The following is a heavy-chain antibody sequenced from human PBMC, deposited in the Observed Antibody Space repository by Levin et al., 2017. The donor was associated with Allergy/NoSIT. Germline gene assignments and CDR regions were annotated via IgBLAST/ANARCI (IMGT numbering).Heavy chain of an antibody. Sequence: ASVKVSCKASGYTFNAYHMYWVRQAPGQGLEWMGWINPNGGGTKDAQKFQGRVTMTWDTSTSTAYTELNSLRSVDTAVYYCASGEFGCSSTSCYIYFDYWGQGTLVTVSS. CDR1: GYTFNAYH. CDR3: ASGEFGCSSTSCYIYFDY. J-gene: IGHJ4*02. V-gene: IGHV1-2*02. CDR2: INPNGGGT. D-gene: IGHD2-2*02.